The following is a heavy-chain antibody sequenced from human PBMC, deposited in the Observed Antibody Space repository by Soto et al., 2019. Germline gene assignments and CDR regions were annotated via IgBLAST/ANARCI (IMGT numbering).Heavy chain of an antibody. J-gene: IGHJ4*02. CDR2: ISYDGSNK. V-gene: IGHV3-30*18. D-gene: IGHD1-26*01. CDR3: AKDSGSFPPPPWFFNY. CDR1: GFTFSIYG. Sequence: PGGSLRLSCAASGFTFSIYGMHWVRQAPGKGLEWVAVISYDGSNKYYADSVKGRFTISRDNSKNTLYLQMNSLRAEDTAAYYCAKDSGSFPPPPWFFNYRGQGTLVTVSS.